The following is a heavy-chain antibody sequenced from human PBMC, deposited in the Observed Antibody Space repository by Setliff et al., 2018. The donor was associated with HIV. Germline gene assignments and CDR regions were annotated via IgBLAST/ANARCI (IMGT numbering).Heavy chain of an antibody. Sequence: ASVKVSCKASGYTFTRYFMHCVRQAPGQGLEWLGMINPSGGSTWYAQKFQGRVTMTGDTSTNTLYMELSSLRFEDTAVYYCARGWDGWMDYWGQGTLVTVSS. CDR2: INPSGGST. V-gene: IGHV1-46*01. J-gene: IGHJ4*02. CDR3: ARGWDGWMDY. CDR1: GYTFTRYF. D-gene: IGHD6-19*01.